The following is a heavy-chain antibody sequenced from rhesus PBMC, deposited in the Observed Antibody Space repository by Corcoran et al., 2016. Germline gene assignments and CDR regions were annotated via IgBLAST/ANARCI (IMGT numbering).Heavy chain of an antibody. Sequence: EVQLVESGGGLVQPGGSLRLSCAASGFTFSSYGMSWVRQAPGKGLEWVSYFSNGGGSTYYADSVKGRFTISRDNSKNPLSLQMNSLRAEDTAVYYCAKENSYSGSWNRGPFDYWGQGVLVTVSS. V-gene: IGHV3S5*01. CDR3: AKENSYSGSWNRGPFDY. J-gene: IGHJ4*01. CDR2: FSNGGGST. CDR1: GFTFSSYG. D-gene: IGHD6-25*01.